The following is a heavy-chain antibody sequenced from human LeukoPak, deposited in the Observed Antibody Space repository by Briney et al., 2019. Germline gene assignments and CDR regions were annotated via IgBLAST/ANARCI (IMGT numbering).Heavy chain of an antibody. Sequence: GESLKISCKGSGYSFTSYWIGWVRQMPGKGLEWMGTIYPGDSDTRYSPSFQGQVTISADKSISTAYLQWSSLKASDTAMYYCARWDGSGTLGIWFDPWGQGTLVTVSS. J-gene: IGHJ5*02. D-gene: IGHD3-10*01. CDR2: IYPGDSDT. V-gene: IGHV5-51*01. CDR3: ARWDGSGTLGIWFDP. CDR1: GYSFTSYW.